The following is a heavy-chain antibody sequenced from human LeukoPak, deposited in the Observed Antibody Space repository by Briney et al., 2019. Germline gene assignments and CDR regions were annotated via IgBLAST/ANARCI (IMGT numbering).Heavy chain of an antibody. V-gene: IGHV1-8*01. CDR2: INPNSGNA. D-gene: IGHD1-26*01. CDR1: GDTFSGYD. Sequence: ASVKVSCKASGDTFSGYDINWVRQATGQGLEWMGWINPNSGNAGYAQKFQGRVTMTRNTSISTAYMELSSLRSEDTAVYYCARALAWGGSAYSYYYMDVWDKGTTVTVSS. J-gene: IGHJ6*03. CDR3: ARALAWGGSAYSYYYMDV.